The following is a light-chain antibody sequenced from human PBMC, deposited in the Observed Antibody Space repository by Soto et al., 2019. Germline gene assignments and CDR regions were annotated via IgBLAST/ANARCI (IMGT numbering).Light chain of an antibody. Sequence: EKVMTQSPATLSVSPGERATLSCRASQSVGSRLAWYQQRPGQAPRLLIYGASSRAPGIPARFSGSGSGTEFILTISSLQPEDSAIYYCQQFNNSPPERTFGQGTKVDIK. CDR3: QQFNNSPPERT. CDR1: QSVGSR. CDR2: GAS. V-gene: IGKV3-15*01. J-gene: IGKJ1*01.